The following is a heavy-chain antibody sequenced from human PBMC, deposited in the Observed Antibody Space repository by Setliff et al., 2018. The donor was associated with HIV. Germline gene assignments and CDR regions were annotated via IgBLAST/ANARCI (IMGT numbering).Heavy chain of an antibody. D-gene: IGHD6-19*01. CDR3: ARDRCSGCYRFDY. V-gene: IGHV4-31*03. CDR1: GDSLSSDYYY. Sequence: SETLSLTCTVSGDSLSSDYYYWTWIRQHPEKGLEWIGYIYYSGSTLYNPSLRSRLSMSVDTSKNQFSLELSSVTAADTAVYFCARDRCSGCYRFDYWGQGTLVTVSS. CDR2: IYYSGST. J-gene: IGHJ4*02.